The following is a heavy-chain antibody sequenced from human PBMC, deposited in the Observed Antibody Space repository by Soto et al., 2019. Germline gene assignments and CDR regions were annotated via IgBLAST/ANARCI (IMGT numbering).Heavy chain of an antibody. CDR2: IGRTRKYI. CDR1: GFTFDDYS. Sequence: PGGSLRLSCAASGFTFDDYSMDWVRQAPGKGLEWVSYIGRTRKYIAYVDSVKGRFTISRDGAKNSVFLQMNSLRDEDTAAYYCARDHNCSFDYWGQGIPVTVSS. CDR3: ARDHNCSFDY. J-gene: IGHJ4*02. V-gene: IGHV3-21*06. D-gene: IGHD1-20*01.